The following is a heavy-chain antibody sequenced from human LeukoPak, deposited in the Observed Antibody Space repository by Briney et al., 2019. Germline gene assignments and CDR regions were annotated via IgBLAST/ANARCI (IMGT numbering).Heavy chain of an antibody. Sequence: GGSLRLSCAASGFTFRSYAMNWVRQAPGKGLEWVSAISGSGSATYYAESVKGRFTISRDNSKNTLYLQMNSLRAEDTAVYYCAKDQYGEAFDIWGPGTMVTVSS. J-gene: IGHJ3*02. V-gene: IGHV3-23*01. CDR3: AKDQYGEAFDI. D-gene: IGHD4-17*01. CDR1: GFTFRSYA. CDR2: ISGSGSAT.